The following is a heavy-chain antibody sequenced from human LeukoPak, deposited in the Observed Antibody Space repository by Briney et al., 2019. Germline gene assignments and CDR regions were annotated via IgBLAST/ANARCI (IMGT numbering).Heavy chain of an antibody. CDR2: INPNSGGT. Sequence: ASVKVSCKASGYTFTGYYMHWVRQAPGQGLEWMGWINPNSGGTDYAQKFQGRVTMTRDTSISTAYMELSRLRSDDTAVYYCAREGYCSSTSCPGFDPWGQGTLVTVSS. J-gene: IGHJ5*02. CDR1: GYTFTGYY. V-gene: IGHV1-2*02. D-gene: IGHD2-2*01. CDR3: AREGYCSSTSCPGFDP.